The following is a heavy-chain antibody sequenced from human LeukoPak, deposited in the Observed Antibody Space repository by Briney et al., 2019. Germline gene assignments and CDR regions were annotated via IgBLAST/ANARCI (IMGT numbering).Heavy chain of an antibody. CDR2: INPNSGGT. CDR3: ARDLAYGDPPSGFDP. Sequence: ASVKVSCKASGYTFTGYYMHWVRRAPGQGLEWMGWINPNSGGTNYAQKFQGRVTMTRDTSITTAYMELSSLRSDDTAVYFCARDLAYGDPPSGFDPWGQGTLVTVSS. V-gene: IGHV1-2*02. J-gene: IGHJ5*02. CDR1: GYTFTGYY. D-gene: IGHD4-17*01.